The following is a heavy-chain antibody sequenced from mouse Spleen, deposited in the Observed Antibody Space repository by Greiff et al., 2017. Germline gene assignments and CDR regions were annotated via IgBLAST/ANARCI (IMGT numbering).Heavy chain of an antibody. CDR2: ISSGSSTI. CDR3: ARGEYGNYDYAMDY. CDR1: GFTFSDYG. V-gene: IGHV5-17*01. Sequence: EVQRVESGGGLVKPGGSLKLSCAASGFTFSDYGMHWVRQAPEKGLEWVAYISSGSSTIYYADTVKGRFTISRDNAKNTLFLQMTSLRSEDTAMYYCARGEYGNYDYAMDYWGQGTSVTVSS. D-gene: IGHD2-10*02. J-gene: IGHJ4*01.